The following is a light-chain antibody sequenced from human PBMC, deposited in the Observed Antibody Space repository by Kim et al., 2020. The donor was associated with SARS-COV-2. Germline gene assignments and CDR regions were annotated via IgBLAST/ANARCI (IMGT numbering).Light chain of an antibody. Sequence: DIQMTQSPSTVSASVGDRVTITCRASQSISSWLAWYQQKPGKAPKLLIYKASTLESGVPSRFSGSGSGTEFTLTISSLQPDDFATYYCQQFHSYSTFGGGTKVDIK. CDR3: QQFHSYST. V-gene: IGKV1-5*03. CDR2: KAS. J-gene: IGKJ4*01. CDR1: QSISSW.